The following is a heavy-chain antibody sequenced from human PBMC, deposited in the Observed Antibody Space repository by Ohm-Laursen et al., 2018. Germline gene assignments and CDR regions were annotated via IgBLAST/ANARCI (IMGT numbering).Heavy chain of an antibody. CDR1: GGSFSGYY. V-gene: IGHV4-34*01. J-gene: IGHJ3*02. Sequence: SDTLSLTCDVYGGSFSGYYWSWIRQPPGKGLEWIGEINHSGSTNYNPSLKSRVTISVDTSKNQFSLKLSSVTAADTAVYYCARGRLRITMIVVVSDGYAFDIWGQGTMVTVSS. D-gene: IGHD3-22*01. CDR2: INHSGST. CDR3: ARGRLRITMIVVVSDGYAFDI.